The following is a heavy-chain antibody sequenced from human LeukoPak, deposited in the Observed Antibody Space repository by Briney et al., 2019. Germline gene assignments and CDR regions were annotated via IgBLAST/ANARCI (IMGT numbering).Heavy chain of an antibody. Sequence: GRSLRLSCAASGFTFSSYGMHWVRQAPGKGLEWVAVISYDGSNKYYADSVKGRFTISRDNSKNTLYLQMNSLRAEDTAVYYCAKDSSSWLGTILYWGQGTLVTVSS. CDR3: AKDSSSWLGTILY. CDR1: GFTFSSYG. J-gene: IGHJ4*02. D-gene: IGHD3-10*01. V-gene: IGHV3-30*18. CDR2: ISYDGSNK.